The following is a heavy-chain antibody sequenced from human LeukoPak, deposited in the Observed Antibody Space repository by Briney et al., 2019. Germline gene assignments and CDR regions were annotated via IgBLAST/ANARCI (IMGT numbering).Heavy chain of an antibody. CDR2: INSDGSST. D-gene: IGHD6-13*01. CDR3: ARVKLATQTAWFDP. J-gene: IGHJ5*02. CDR1: GFTFSSHW. V-gene: IGHV3-74*01. Sequence: SGGSLRLSCAASGFTFSSHWMHWVRQAPGKGLVWVSRINSDGSSTSYADSVKGRFTISRDNAKNTLYLQMNSLRAEDTAAYYCARVKLATQTAWFDPWGQGTLVTVSS.